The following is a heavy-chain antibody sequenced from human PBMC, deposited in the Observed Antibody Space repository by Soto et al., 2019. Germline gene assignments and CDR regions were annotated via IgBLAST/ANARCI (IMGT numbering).Heavy chain of an antibody. CDR2: VYYTGST. J-gene: IGHJ5*02. Sequence: SETLSLTCTVSGAPISAFYWSWIRQSPGKGLEWIGHVYYTGSTNYNPSLNSRVTISLDTSKNQFSLKLSSVTAADTAVYYCARRRDGYTGVWFDPWGQGTLVTVSS. CDR3: ARRRDGYTGVWFDP. V-gene: IGHV4-59*01. D-gene: IGHD5-12*01. CDR1: GAPISAFY.